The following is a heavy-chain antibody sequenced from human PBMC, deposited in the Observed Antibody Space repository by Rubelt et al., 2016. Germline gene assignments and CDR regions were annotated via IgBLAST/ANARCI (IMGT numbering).Heavy chain of an antibody. CDR3: ASGDPERGSRTVTLDY. CDR1: GGSISSYY. V-gene: IGHV4-4*07. D-gene: IGHD4-17*01. CDR2: IYTSGST. Sequence: ESGPGLVKPSETLSLTCTVSGGSISSYYWSWIRQPAGKGLEWIGRIYTSGSTNYNPSLKSRVTMSVDTSKNQFSLKLSSVTAADTAVYYCASGDPERGSRTVTLDYWGQGTLVTVSS. J-gene: IGHJ4*02.